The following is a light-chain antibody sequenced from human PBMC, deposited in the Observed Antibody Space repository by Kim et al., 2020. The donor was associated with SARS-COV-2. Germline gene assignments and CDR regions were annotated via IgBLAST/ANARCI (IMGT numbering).Light chain of an antibody. CDR1: SSNIGRNS. Sequence: GHGVTISCSGSSSNIGRNSVNWYLQFPGATPKLLIYNNHQRPSGVPDRLSASKSGTSASLAISGLQSEDEADYYCAAWDDSLNGWVFGGGTQLTVL. V-gene: IGLV1-44*01. CDR2: NNH. J-gene: IGLJ3*02. CDR3: AAWDDSLNGWV.